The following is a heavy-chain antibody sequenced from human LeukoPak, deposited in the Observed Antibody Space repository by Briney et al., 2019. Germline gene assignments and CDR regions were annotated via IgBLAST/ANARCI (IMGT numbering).Heavy chain of an antibody. CDR3: ARDGGYCSGGSCENMDV. J-gene: IGHJ6*03. CDR2: ISPSGGST. CDR1: GYTFTDYY. D-gene: IGHD2-15*01. Sequence: ASVKVSCKASGYTFTDYYMHWVRQAPGQGLEWMGIISPSGGSTSYAQKFQGRVTMTRDMSTSTVYMELSSLRSEDTAVYYCARDGGYCSGGSCENMDVWGKGTTVTVSS. V-gene: IGHV1-46*01.